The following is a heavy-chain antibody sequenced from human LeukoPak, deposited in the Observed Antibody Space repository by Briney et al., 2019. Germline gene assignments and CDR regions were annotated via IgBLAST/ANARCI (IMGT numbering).Heavy chain of an antibody. D-gene: IGHD6-13*01. J-gene: IGHJ5*02. V-gene: IGHV1-8*03. CDR2: MNPNSGNT. Sequence: ASVKVSCKASGYTFTSYDINWVRQATGQGLEWMGWMNPNSGNTGYAQKFQGRATITRNTSISTAYMELSSLRSEDTAVYYCARGPIAGILGWFDPWGQGTLVTVSS. CDR1: GYTFTSYD. CDR3: ARGPIAGILGWFDP.